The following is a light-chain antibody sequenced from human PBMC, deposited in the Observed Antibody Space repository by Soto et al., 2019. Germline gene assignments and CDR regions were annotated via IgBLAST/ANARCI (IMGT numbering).Light chain of an antibody. J-gene: IGLJ1*01. CDR2: DDT. CDR1: VGL. Sequence: QSVLTQPASVSGSPGQSITISCTGTVGLVSWYQQHPGKVPKLIIYDDTKRPSGVSSRFSGSKSGSTASLTISGLQTEDEADYYCCLYVGGRTYLFGTGTKVTVL. V-gene: IGLV2-23*01. CDR3: CLYVGGRTYL.